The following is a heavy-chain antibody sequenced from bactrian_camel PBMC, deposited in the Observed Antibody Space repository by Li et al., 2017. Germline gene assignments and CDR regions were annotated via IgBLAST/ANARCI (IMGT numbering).Heavy chain of an antibody. CDR1: GFIFTNYD. Sequence: HVQLVESGGGLVQPGGSLRHSCAASGFIFTNYDMSWVRQAPGKGLEWVSSIYNDGSSPYYAGSVKGRFTISQDDSKNTLYLQMSDLKPEDTAVYYCLRGTEGGTWNDAFGYWGQGTQVTVS. D-gene: IGHD2*01. CDR3: LRGTEGGTWNDAFGY. CDR2: IYNDGSSP. V-gene: IGHV3-2*01. J-gene: IGHJ6*01.